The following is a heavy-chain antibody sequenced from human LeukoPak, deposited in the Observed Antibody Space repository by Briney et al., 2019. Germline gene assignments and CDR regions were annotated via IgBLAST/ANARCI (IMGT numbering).Heavy chain of an antibody. CDR1: GFTFSSSA. D-gene: IGHD3-16*01. CDR3: AKRGSGDYYFDY. Sequence: GGSLRLSCASSGFTFSSSAMMWVRQAPGRGLEWVSGISVSGGSTYYADSVKGRFTISRDNSKNTLYLQMSSLRAEDTALYYCAKRGSGDYYFDYWGQGTLVTVSS. J-gene: IGHJ4*02. CDR2: ISVSGGST. V-gene: IGHV3-23*01.